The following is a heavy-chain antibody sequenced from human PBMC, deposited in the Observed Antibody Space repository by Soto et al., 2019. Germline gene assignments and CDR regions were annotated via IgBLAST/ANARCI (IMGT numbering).Heavy chain of an antibody. V-gene: IGHV3-23*01. Sequence: EVQLLESGGGLVQPGGSLRLSCAASGFSFSSYAMRWVRQAPGKGLEWVSAISGSGGSTYYADSVKGRFTISRDNSKNTLYLQMNSLRAEDTAVYYCARRGSGSYYDYWGQGTLVTVSS. CDR2: ISGSGGST. CDR3: ARRGSGSYYDY. CDR1: GFSFSSYA. J-gene: IGHJ4*02. D-gene: IGHD1-26*01.